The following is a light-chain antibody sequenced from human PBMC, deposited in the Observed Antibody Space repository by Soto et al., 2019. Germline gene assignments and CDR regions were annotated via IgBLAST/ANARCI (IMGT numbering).Light chain of an antibody. CDR1: QSVSSY. CDR2: DAS. J-gene: IGKJ5*01. V-gene: IGKV3-11*01. Sequence: EIFLTQSPATLSLYRGEIATLSWRASQSVSSYLAWYQQKPGQGPRLLIHDASHRAIGVPARFSGSGSGTEFTLTISSLQSEDFEVYYCQQYNNWPITFGQGTRLEIK. CDR3: QQYNNWPIT.